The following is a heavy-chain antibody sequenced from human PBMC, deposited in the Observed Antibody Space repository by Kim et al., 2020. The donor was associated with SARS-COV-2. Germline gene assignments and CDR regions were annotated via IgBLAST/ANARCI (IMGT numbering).Heavy chain of an antibody. Sequence: GGSLRLSCAASGFTFSSYGMHWVRQAPGKGLEWVAVIWYDGSNEYYADSVKGRFTISRDNSKNTLYLQMNSLRAEDTAVYYCARDPHGGDGFEGHDYWGQGTLVTVSS. CDR2: IWYDGSNE. CDR1: GFTFSSYG. J-gene: IGHJ4*02. D-gene: IGHD4-17*01. V-gene: IGHV3-33*01. CDR3: ARDPHGGDGFEGHDY.